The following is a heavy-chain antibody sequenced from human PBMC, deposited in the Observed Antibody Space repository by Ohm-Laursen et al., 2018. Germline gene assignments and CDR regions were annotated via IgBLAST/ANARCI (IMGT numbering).Heavy chain of an antibody. J-gene: IGHJ4*02. V-gene: IGHV4-31*03. CDR3: ARSIRYYDVLTGYTSQYYFDY. CDR1: GGSISSAGYF. Sequence: SQTLSLTCPVSGGSISSAGYFWSWIRQHPGKGLEWIGYTYYTGSTYYSPSLKSRVIISVDTSKSKFSLKLSSVTAADTAVYYCARSIRYYDVLTGYTSQYYFDYWGQGTLVTVSS. CDR2: TYYTGST. D-gene: IGHD3-9*01.